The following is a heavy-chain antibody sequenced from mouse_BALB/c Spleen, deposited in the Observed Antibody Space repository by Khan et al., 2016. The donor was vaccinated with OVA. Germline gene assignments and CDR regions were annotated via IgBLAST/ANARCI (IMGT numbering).Heavy chain of an antibody. Sequence: QVQLKESGPGLVAPSQSLSITCTVSGFSLTTYGVHWVRQPPGKGLEWLGVIWAGGDTNYNLALMSRLSISKDNSKSQVFLKMNSLQTDDTAIYYCSRFYDGYYYTVDYWGQGTSVTVSS. D-gene: IGHD2-3*01. CDR3: SRFYDGYYYTVDY. J-gene: IGHJ4*01. CDR1: GFSLTTYG. V-gene: IGHV2-9*02. CDR2: IWAGGDT.